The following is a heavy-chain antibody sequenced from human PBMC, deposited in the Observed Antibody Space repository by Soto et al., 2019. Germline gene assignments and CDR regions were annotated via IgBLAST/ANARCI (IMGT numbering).Heavy chain of an antibody. J-gene: IGHJ4*02. Sequence: QVQLQESGPGLVKPSQTLSLTCTVSGGSISSGDYYWSWIRQPPGKGLECIGYIYYSGSTYYNPSLKSRVTISVDTSKYQFSLKLSSVTAADTAVYYCARVPFYDSSGRSYYFDYWGQGTLVTVSS. CDR2: IYYSGST. CDR3: ARVPFYDSSGRSYYFDY. D-gene: IGHD3-22*01. CDR1: GGSISSGDYY. V-gene: IGHV4-30-4*01.